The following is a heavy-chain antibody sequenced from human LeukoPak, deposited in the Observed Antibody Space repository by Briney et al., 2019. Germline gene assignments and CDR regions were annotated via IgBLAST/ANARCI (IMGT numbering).Heavy chain of an antibody. D-gene: IGHD3-22*01. J-gene: IGHJ4*02. V-gene: IGHV4-59*01. CDR2: IYDSGST. Sequence: SETLSLTCTVSGGSISSYYWSWIRQPPGKGLEWIGNIYDSGSTNYNPSLQSRVTISVDTSKNQSSLKLSSVTAADTAVYYCASQSISGSSFCYFDYWGQGTLVNVSS. CDR3: ASQSISGSSFCYFDY. CDR1: GGSISSYY.